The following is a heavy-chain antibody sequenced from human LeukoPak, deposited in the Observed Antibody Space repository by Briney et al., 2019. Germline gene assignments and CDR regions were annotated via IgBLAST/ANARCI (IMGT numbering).Heavy chain of an antibody. CDR2: ISSSSSYI. J-gene: IGHJ6*03. V-gene: IGHV3-21*01. Sequence: KAGGSLRLSCAASGFTFSSYSMNWVRQAPGKGLEWVSSISSSSSYIYYADSVKGRFTISRDNAKNSLYLQMNSLRAEDTAVYYCARVTENYGSGRRHNYYYYYMDVWGKGTTVTISS. D-gene: IGHD3-10*01. CDR3: ARVTENYGSGRRHNYYYYYMDV. CDR1: GFTFSSYS.